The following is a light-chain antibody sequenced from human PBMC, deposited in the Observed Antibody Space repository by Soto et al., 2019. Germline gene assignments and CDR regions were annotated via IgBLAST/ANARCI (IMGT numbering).Light chain of an antibody. CDR2: GAS. Sequence: EVVLTQSPATLSLSPGDRAALSCKASQSVHNFLAWYQQKPGQAPRLLIYGASNRAAGIPARFSGSGSGTDFTLTINSLEPEDFALYYCQQYHNLWTFGQGTEVEIK. CDR1: QSVHNF. V-gene: IGKV3-11*01. CDR3: QQYHNLWT. J-gene: IGKJ1*01.